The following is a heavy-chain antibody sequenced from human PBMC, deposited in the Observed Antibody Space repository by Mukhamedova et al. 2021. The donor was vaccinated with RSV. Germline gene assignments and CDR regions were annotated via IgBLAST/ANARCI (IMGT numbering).Heavy chain of an antibody. Sequence: TISRDNAKNSLYLQMNSLRAEDTAVYYCAREYSAFDPWGQGTLVIVSS. J-gene: IGHJ5*02. D-gene: IGHD2-15*01. V-gene: IGHV3-11*05. CDR3: AREYSAFDP.